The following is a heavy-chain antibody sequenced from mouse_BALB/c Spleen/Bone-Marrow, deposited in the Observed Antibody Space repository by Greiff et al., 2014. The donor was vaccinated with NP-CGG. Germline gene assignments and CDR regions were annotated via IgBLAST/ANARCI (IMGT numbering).Heavy chain of an antibody. CDR1: GFNIKDTY. J-gene: IGHJ3*01. CDR3: ANDWFAY. CDR2: IDPANGNT. Sequence: EVQGAESGAELVKPGASVKLSCTASGFNIKDTYMHWVKQRPEQGLEWIGRIDPANGNTKYDPKFQGKATITADTSSNTAHLHLSSLTSEDTAVYYCANDWFAYWGQGTLVTVSA. V-gene: IGHV14-3*02. D-gene: IGHD2-3*01.